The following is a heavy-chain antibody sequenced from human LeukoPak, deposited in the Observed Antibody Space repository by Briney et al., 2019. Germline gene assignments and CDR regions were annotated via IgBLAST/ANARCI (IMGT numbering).Heavy chain of an antibody. CDR2: ISYDGSNK. CDR3: ARDRWIQLWSYYFDY. Sequence: GGSLRLSCAASGFTFSSYAMHWVRQAPGKGLEWVAVISYDGSNKYYADSVKGRFTISRDNSKNTLYLQMNSLRAEDTAVYYCARDRWIQLWSYYFDYWGQGTLVTVSS. J-gene: IGHJ4*02. D-gene: IGHD5-18*01. V-gene: IGHV3-30*04. CDR1: GFTFSSYA.